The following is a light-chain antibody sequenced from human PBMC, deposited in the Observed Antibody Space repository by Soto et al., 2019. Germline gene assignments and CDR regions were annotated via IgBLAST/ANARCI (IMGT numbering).Light chain of an antibody. J-gene: IGLJ2*01. CDR1: SSDVGGYNY. CDR3: SSDTSSSPV. Sequence: QSVLTQPASVSGSPGQSITISCTGTSSDVGGYNYVSWYQQHPGKAPKLMIYEVSNRPSGVSNRFSGSKSGNTASLTISGLQAEDEADYYCSSDTSSSPVFGGGTKLTVL. CDR2: EVS. V-gene: IGLV2-14*01.